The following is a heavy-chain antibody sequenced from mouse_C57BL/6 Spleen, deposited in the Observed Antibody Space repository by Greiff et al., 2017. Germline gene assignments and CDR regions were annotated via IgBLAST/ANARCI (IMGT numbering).Heavy chain of an antibody. CDR1: GYTFTSYW. CDR2: IHPNSGST. V-gene: IGHV1-64*01. J-gene: IGHJ3*01. CDR3: ASPHYYGRSYGFAY. D-gene: IGHD1-1*01. Sequence: VQLQQPGAELVKPGASVKLSCKASGYTFTSYWMHWVKQRPGQGLEWIGMIHPNSGSTNYNEKFKSKATLTVDKSSSTAYMQLSSLTSEDSAVYYCASPHYYGRSYGFAYWGQGTLVTVSA.